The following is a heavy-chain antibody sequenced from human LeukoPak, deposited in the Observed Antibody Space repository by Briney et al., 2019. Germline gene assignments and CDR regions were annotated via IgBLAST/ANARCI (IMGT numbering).Heavy chain of an antibody. CDR1: GFTFSGFA. V-gene: IGHV3-23*01. D-gene: IGHD2-2*01. Sequence: GGSLRLSCAASGFTFSGFAMSWIRQAPGKGLEWVSSISRSGESTFYADSVRGRFTISRDNSKNTLYLQMNRLRAEDTAVYYCAKEVSGIVVVPAAMQFGFDYWGQGTLVTVSS. CDR2: ISRSGEST. CDR3: AKEVSGIVVVPAAMQFGFDY. J-gene: IGHJ4*02.